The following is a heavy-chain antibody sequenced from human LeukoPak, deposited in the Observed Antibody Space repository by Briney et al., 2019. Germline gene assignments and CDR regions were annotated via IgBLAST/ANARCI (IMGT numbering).Heavy chain of an antibody. V-gene: IGHV3-23*01. D-gene: IGHD3-10*01. CDR2: ISGSGGST. Sequence: GGSLRLSCAASGFTFSSFAMSWVRQAPGKGLEWVSAISGSGGSTYYADSVKGRFTISRDNSKNTLYLQMNSLRAEDTAVYYCAKEATIELWFGELLPPYNWFDPWGQGTLVTVSS. CDR3: AKEATIELWFGELLPPYNWFDP. J-gene: IGHJ5*02. CDR1: GFTFSSFA.